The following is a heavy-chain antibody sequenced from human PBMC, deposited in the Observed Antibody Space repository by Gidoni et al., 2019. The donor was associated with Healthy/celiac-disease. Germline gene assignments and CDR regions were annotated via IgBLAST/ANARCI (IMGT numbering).Heavy chain of an antibody. CDR2: IYTSGST. V-gene: IGHV4-4*07. CDR3: TRDYDYVWGSYRYPYWYFDL. D-gene: IGHD3-16*02. CDR1: GGSISSYY. Sequence: QVQLQESGPGLVKPSETLSLTCTVSGGSISSYYWSWIRQPAGKGLEWIGRIYTSGSTNYNPSLKSRVTMSVDTSKNQFSLKLSSVTAADTAVYYCTRDYDYVWGSYRYPYWYFDLWGRGTLVTVSS. J-gene: IGHJ2*01.